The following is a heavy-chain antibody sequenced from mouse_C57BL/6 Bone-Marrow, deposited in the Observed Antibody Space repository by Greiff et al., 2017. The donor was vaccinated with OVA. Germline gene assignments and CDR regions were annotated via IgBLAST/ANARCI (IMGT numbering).Heavy chain of an antibody. J-gene: IGHJ2*01. CDR3: TRSKNYGRDFDY. CDR2: IYPGNSDT. Sequence: EVQLQQSGTVLARPGASVKMSCKTSGYTFTSYWMHWVKQRPGQGLEWIGAIYPGNSDTSYKQKFKGKAKLTAVTSASTAYMELISLTNEDSSVYYCTRSKNYGRDFDYWRQGTTLTVSS. V-gene: IGHV1-5*01. CDR1: GYTFTSYW. D-gene: IGHD1-1*01.